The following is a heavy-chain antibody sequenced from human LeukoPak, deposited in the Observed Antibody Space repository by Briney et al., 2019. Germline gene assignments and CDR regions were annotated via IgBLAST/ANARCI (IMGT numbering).Heavy chain of an antibody. D-gene: IGHD1-7*01. Sequence: GRSLRLSCVASGFTFSSYGMHWVRQAPGKGLEWVAVISYDGSNKYYADSVKGRFTISRDNSKNTLYLQMNSLRAEDTAVYYCARVGAYNWNYICDCWGQGTLVTVSS. CDR1: GFTFSSYG. CDR2: ISYDGSNK. CDR3: ARVGAYNWNYICDC. V-gene: IGHV3-30*03. J-gene: IGHJ4*02.